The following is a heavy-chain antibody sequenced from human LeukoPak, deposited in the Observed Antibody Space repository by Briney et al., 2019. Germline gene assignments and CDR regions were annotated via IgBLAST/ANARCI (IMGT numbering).Heavy chain of an antibody. D-gene: IGHD3-22*01. J-gene: IGHJ4*02. CDR2: INPSGGST. CDR3: ARDYYDSSGYPY. V-gene: IGHV1-46*02. Sequence: ASVKVSCKASGYTFNTYGITWVRQAPGQGLEWMGIINPSGGSTSYAQKFQGRVTMTRDTSTSTVYMELSSLRSEDTAVYYCARDYYDSSGYPYWGQGTLVTVSS. CDR1: GYTFNTYG.